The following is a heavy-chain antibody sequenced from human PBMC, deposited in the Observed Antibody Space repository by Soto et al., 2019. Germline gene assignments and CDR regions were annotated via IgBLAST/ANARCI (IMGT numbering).Heavy chain of an antibody. CDR3: ARHKDTSSRYLLPDY. D-gene: IGHD6-13*01. CDR2: IYYSGYT. CDR1: GGSISSSSYY. V-gene: IGHV4-39*01. Sequence: SETLSLTCTVSGGSISSSSYYWGWIRQPPGKGLEWIGSIYYSGYTYYNPSLKCRVTISVDTSKNQFSLKVSSVTATDTAVYYCARHKDTSSRYLLPDYWGQGTLVTVSS. J-gene: IGHJ4*02.